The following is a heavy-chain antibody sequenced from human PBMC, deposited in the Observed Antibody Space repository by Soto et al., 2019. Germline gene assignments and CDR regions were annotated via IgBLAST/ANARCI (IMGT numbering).Heavy chain of an antibody. CDR1: GFTFSSYA. V-gene: IGHV3-64*01. CDR2: ISSSGDSR. CDR3: ARASRWELPHAYFDY. J-gene: IGHJ4*02. D-gene: IGHD1-26*01. Sequence: EVQLVESGGNLVQPGGSLRLSCAASGFTFSSYAIHWVRPAPGKGLEYVSSISSSGDSRYYANSVRGRFTISRDNSKNTLYLKMGSPIAEAMAAYYCARASRWELPHAYFDYWGQGTLVTVSS.